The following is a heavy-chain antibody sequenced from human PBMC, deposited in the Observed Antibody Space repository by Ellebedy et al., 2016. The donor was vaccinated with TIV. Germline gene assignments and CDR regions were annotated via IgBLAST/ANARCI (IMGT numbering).Heavy chain of an antibody. D-gene: IGHD4-17*01. V-gene: IGHV3-9*01. Sequence: SLKISCAASGFTFDDYAMHWVRQAPGKGLEWVSGISWNSGSIGYADSVKGRFTISRDNSKNTLYLQMNSLRAEDTAVYYCARDPGDYYLDYWGQGTLVTVSS. CDR3: ARDPGDYYLDY. CDR2: ISWNSGSI. CDR1: GFTFDDYA. J-gene: IGHJ4*02.